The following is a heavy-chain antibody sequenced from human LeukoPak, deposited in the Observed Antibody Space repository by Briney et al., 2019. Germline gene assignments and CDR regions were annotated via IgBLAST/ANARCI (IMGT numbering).Heavy chain of an antibody. CDR1: GGSFSGYY. CDR3: ARGSYNYDFWSGYYYYGMDV. D-gene: IGHD3-3*01. Sequence: KASETLSLTCAVYGGSFSGYYWSWIRQPPGKGLEWIGEINHSGSTNYNPSLKSRVTISVDTSKNRFSLKLSSVTAADTAVYYCARGSYNYDFWSGYYYYGMDVWGQGTTVTVSS. J-gene: IGHJ6*02. CDR2: INHSGST. V-gene: IGHV4-34*01.